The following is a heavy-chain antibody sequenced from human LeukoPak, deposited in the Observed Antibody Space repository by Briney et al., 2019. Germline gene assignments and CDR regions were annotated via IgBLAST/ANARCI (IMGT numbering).Heavy chain of an antibody. J-gene: IGHJ5*02. V-gene: IGHV1-8*01. D-gene: IGHD2-2*01. CDR3: ARGGFPAAT. CDR2: MNPNSGNT. Sequence: ASVKVPCKASGYSFTSFEINWVRQATGQGLEWMGWMNPNSGNTGYAQKFQGRVTMTRDTSISTAYMELYSLRSEGTAVYYCARGGFPAATWGQGTLVTVSS. CDR1: GYSFTSFE.